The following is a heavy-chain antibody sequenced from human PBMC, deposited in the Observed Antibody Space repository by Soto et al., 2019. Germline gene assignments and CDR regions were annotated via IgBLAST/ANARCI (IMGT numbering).Heavy chain of an antibody. J-gene: IGHJ5*02. Sequence: SEALSLTCTVSGGSVGSADFYWRWIRQPPGKGLEWIGYIYYTGGTSYNPSLKSRVTISIDTSKNQFSLKLSSVTAADTAIYYCARGPHIGFDPWGQGTLVTVSS. V-gene: IGHV4-61*08. CDR2: IYYTGGT. CDR3: ARGPHIGFDP. CDR1: GGSVGSADFY.